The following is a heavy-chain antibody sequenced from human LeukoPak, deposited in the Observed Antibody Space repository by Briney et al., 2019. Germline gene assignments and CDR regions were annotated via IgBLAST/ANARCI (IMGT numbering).Heavy chain of an antibody. J-gene: IGHJ4*02. Sequence: ASVKVSFKASGYTFTGYYMHWVRQAPGQGLEWMGWINPNSGGTNYAQKFQGRVTMTRDTSISTAYMELSRLRYDDTAVYYCASDPKGTSFYDYWGQGTLVTVSS. D-gene: IGHD2/OR15-2a*01. CDR3: ASDPKGTSFYDY. V-gene: IGHV1-2*02. CDR2: INPNSGGT. CDR1: GYTFTGYY.